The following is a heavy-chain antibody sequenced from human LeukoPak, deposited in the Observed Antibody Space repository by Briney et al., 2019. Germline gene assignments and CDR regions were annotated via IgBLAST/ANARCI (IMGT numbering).Heavy chain of an antibody. J-gene: IGHJ4*02. V-gene: IGHV3-30*04. CDR2: ISSDGKNK. CDR1: GFTFSSYS. CDR3: ARDVGRDTITTEIAY. Sequence: GGSLRLSCAASGFTFSSYSMSWVRQAPGKGLEWVAAISSDGKNKNYADSVKGRFTISRDKSTLYLEMNNLRAEDTALYYCARDVGRDTITTEIAYWGQGTLVTVSS. D-gene: IGHD4-11*01.